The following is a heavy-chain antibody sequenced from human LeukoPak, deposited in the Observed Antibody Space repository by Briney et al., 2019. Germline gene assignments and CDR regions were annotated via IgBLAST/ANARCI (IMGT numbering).Heavy chain of an antibody. Sequence: PSETLSLTCTVSGYSITSGHYWGWIRQPPGKGLGWIGSLYEGETTYYNPSLKTRLTISLDTSKNQFSLRLSSVTAADTAVYYCGSNWSDFDYWGQGILVTVSS. D-gene: IGHD1-1*01. CDR1: GYSITSGHY. J-gene: IGHJ4*02. V-gene: IGHV4-38-2*02. CDR3: GSNWSDFDY. CDR2: LYEGETT.